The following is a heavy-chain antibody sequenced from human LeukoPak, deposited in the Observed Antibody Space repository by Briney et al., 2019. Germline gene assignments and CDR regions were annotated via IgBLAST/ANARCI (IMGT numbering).Heavy chain of an antibody. Sequence: GGSLRLSCAASGFTFSSYWMSWVRQAPGKGLEWVANIKQDGSEKYYVDSVKGRFTISRDNAKNSLYLQMNSLRAEDTAVYYCARDSFAALTLGATGDYWGQGTLVTVSS. J-gene: IGHJ4*02. V-gene: IGHV3-7*01. CDR2: IKQDGSEK. D-gene: IGHD1-26*01. CDR1: GFTFSSYW. CDR3: ARDSFAALTLGATGDY.